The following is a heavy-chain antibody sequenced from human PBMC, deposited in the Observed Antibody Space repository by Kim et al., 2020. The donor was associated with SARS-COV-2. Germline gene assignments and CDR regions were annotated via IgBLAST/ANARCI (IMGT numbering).Heavy chain of an antibody. Sequence: TYYPPSLQSRVTISVGTSNNQFSLKLSSVTAADPAVYYCASGREDGDLGYWGQGTLVTVSS. CDR3: ASGREDGDLGY. D-gene: IGHD4-17*01. J-gene: IGHJ4*02. CDR2: T. V-gene: IGHV4-31*02.